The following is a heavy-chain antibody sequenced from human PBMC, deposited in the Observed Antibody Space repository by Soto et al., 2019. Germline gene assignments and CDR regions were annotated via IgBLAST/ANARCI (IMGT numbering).Heavy chain of an antibody. CDR3: ARDRYYDSSGPTYGMDV. CDR2: INAGNGNT. J-gene: IGHJ6*02. CDR1: GYTFTSYA. D-gene: IGHD3-22*01. Sequence: QVKLVQSGAEEKKPGASVKVSCKASGYTFTSYAMHWVRQAPGQRLEWMGWINAGNGNTKYSQKFQGRVTITRDTSASPAYRELSSLRSEDTAVYYCARDRYYDSSGPTYGMDVWGQGTTVTVSS. V-gene: IGHV1-3*05.